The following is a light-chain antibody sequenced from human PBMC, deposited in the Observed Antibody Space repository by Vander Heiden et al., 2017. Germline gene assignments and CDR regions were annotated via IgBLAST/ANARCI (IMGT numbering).Light chain of an antibody. CDR1: QSLLHSDGYNY. Sequence: IVLTQSPLSLPVTPGEPASTSCRSSQSLLHSDGYNYLNWYLQKPGQSPQLLIYLVSNRASGVPDRFSGSSSGTDFTLKISRVEAEDVGVYYCMQALQTPRTFGGGTKVEIK. CDR2: LVS. V-gene: IGKV2-28*01. J-gene: IGKJ4*01. CDR3: MQALQTPRT.